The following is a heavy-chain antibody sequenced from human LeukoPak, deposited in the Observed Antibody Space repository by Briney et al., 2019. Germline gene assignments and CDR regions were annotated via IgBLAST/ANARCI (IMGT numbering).Heavy chain of an antibody. V-gene: IGHV3-48*03. CDR2: TSSSGSTI. D-gene: IGHD3-16*02. Sequence: GGSLRLSCAASGFTFSSYEMNWVRQAPGKGLEWVSYTSSSGSTIYYADSVKGRFTISRDNAKNSLYLQMNSLRAEDTAVYYCARDKGAYDYVWGSYRYYYYGMDVWGQGTTVTVSS. CDR3: ARDKGAYDYVWGSYRYYYYGMDV. J-gene: IGHJ6*02. CDR1: GFTFSSYE.